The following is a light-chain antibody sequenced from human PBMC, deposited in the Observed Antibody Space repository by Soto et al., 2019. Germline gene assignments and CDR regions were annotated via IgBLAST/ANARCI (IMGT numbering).Light chain of an antibody. V-gene: IGLV2-14*01. J-gene: IGLJ2*01. CDR3: SSYTSRSIGV. Sequence: QSALTQPASVSGSPGQSITISCTGTSSDIGGYDYVSWYRQHPGKAPKLLIYEVIHRPSGVSNRFSGSKSGNTASLTISGLQADDEADYYCSSYTSRSIGVFGGGTKVTVL. CDR1: SSDIGGYDY. CDR2: EVI.